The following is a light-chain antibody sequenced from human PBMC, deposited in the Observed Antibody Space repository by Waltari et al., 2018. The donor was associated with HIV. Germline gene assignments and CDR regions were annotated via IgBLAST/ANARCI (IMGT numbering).Light chain of an antibody. CDR2: EVS. Sequence: QSALTQPRSVSGSPGQSVPISCTGTSSDIGYFYYVSWYQQYPGKAPKVIIYEVSQRPSGVPDRFTASKSGITASLTISGLQDEDEADYYCCSYAGTYTYVFGTGTTVTVL. CDR1: SSDIGYFYY. CDR3: CSYAGTYTYV. J-gene: IGLJ1*01. V-gene: IGLV2-11*01.